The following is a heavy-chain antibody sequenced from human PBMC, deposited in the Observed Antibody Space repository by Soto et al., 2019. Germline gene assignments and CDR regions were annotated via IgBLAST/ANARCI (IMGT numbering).Heavy chain of an antibody. J-gene: IGHJ3*02. Sequence: GGSLRLSCAASGFTFSSYWMSWVRQAPGKGLEWVANIKQDGSEKYYVDSVKGRFTISRDNAKNSLYLQMNSLRAEDTAVYYCARLGYCTNGVCYAFDIWGQGTMVTVSS. D-gene: IGHD2-8*01. CDR1: GFTFSSYW. V-gene: IGHV3-7*01. CDR2: IKQDGSEK. CDR3: ARLGYCTNGVCYAFDI.